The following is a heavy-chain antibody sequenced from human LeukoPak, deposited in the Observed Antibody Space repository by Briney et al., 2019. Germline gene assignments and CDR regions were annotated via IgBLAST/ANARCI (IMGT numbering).Heavy chain of an antibody. CDR1: GFTFSSYA. CDR2: ISSNGGST. CDR3: AKVLTGDGYYYYGMDV. Sequence: GGSLRLSCAASGFTFSSYAMHWVRQAPGKGLEYVSAISSNGGSTYYANSVKGRFTISRDNSKNTLYLQMNSLRAEDTAVYYCAKVLTGDGYYYYGMDVWGQGTTVTVSS. D-gene: IGHD7-27*01. V-gene: IGHV3-64*01. J-gene: IGHJ6*02.